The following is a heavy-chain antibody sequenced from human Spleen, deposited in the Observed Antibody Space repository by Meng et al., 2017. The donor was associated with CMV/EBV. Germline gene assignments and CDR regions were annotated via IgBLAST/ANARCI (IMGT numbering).Heavy chain of an antibody. CDR2: INHSGST. V-gene: IGHV4-34*01. D-gene: IGHD2-8*02. Sequence: LTCAVYGGSFSDYYWTCIRQPPGTGLEWIGEINHSGSTNYTPSLKSRVTILVDTSKNQFSLRLSSVTAADTAVYYCARPLGNTVAFDYWGQGTLVTVSS. CDR3: ARPLGNTVAFDY. CDR1: GGSFSDYY. J-gene: IGHJ4*02.